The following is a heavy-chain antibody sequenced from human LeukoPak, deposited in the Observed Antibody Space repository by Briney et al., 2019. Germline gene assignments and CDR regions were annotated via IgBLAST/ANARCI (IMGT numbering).Heavy chain of an antibody. Sequence: SETLSLTCTVSGGSISSYYWSWIRQPPGKGLEWIGYIYYSGSTSYNPSLKSRVTISVDMSKNHFSLNLSSVTAADTAVYYCARQGQLGYYFDYWGQGTLVTVSS. CDR2: IYYSGST. CDR3: ARQGQLGYYFDY. CDR1: GGSISSYY. V-gene: IGHV4-59*08. D-gene: IGHD1-1*01. J-gene: IGHJ4*02.